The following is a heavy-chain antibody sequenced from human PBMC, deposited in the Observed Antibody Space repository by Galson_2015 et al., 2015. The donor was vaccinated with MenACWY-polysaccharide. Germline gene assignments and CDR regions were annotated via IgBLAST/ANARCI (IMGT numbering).Heavy chain of an antibody. Sequence: SLRLSCAASGFTFSSYSMNWVRQAPGKGLEWVSYIRSCSSYIYYADSVKGRFTISRDNAKNSLYLQMNSLRAEDTAVYYCARIPLIHRGVDYYFYYGMDVWAQGTTVPVSS. CDR2: IRSCSSYI. J-gene: IGHJ6*02. CDR3: ARIPLIHRGVDYYFYYGMDV. V-gene: IGHV3-21*01. CDR1: GFTFSSYS. D-gene: IGHD3-16*01.